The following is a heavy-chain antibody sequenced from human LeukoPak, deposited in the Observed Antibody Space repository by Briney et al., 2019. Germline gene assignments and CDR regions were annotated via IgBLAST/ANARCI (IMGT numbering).Heavy chain of an antibody. CDR2: INPNSGGT. Sequence: ASVTVSCKASGYTFTGYYMHWVRQAPGQGLEWMGWINPNSGGTNYAQKFQGWVTMARDTSISTAYMELSRLRSDDTAVYYCARDPSPKYQLLSRYYYYGMDVWGQGTTVTVSS. D-gene: IGHD2-2*01. CDR1: GYTFTGYY. CDR3: ARDPSPKYQLLSRYYYYGMDV. V-gene: IGHV1-2*04. J-gene: IGHJ6*02.